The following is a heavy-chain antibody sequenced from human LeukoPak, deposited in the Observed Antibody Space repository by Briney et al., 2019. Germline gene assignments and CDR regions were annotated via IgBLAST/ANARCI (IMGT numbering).Heavy chain of an antibody. V-gene: IGHV3-30*02. CDR2: IRYDGSNK. CDR1: GFTFSSYG. Sequence: PGGSLRLSCAASGFTFSSYGMHWVRQAPGKGLEWVAFIRYDGSNKYYADSVKGRFTISRDNSKNTLYLQMNSLRAEDTAVYYCAITKGYRGSYWEDYWGQGTLVTVSS. D-gene: IGHD1-26*01. J-gene: IGHJ4*02. CDR3: AITKGYRGSYWEDY.